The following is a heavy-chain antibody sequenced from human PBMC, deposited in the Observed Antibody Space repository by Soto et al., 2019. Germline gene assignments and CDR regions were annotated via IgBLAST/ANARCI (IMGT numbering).Heavy chain of an antibody. V-gene: IGHV1-18*01. CDR1: GYTLTSYG. J-gene: IGHJ3*02. Sequence: ASVKVSCKASGYTLTSYGISWVRQAPGQGLEWMGWISAYNGNTNYAQKLQGRVTMTTDTSTSTAYMELRSLRSDDTAVYYCARVDSRITMIVVVQNAFDIWGQGTMVTVSS. CDR3: ARVDSRITMIVVVQNAFDI. CDR2: ISAYNGNT. D-gene: IGHD3-22*01.